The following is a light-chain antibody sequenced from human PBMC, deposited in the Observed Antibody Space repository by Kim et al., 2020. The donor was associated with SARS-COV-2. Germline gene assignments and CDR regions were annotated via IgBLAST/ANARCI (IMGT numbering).Light chain of an antibody. V-gene: IGKV3-20*01. J-gene: IGKJ1*01. Sequence: EIVLTQSPGTLSLSPGDTATLSCRASQSISSTYLAWYQQKLGQAPRLLIYGASTRATGIPDRFSGSGSGADFILTISRLEPEDFAVYYCHQYGSSPWTFGHGTKVDIK. CDR3: HQYGSSPWT. CDR2: GAS. CDR1: QSISSTY.